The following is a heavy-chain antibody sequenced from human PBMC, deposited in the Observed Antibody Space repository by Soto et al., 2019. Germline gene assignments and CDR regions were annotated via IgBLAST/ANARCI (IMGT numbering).Heavy chain of an antibody. CDR2: INHSGST. Sequence: SETLSLTCAVYGGSFSGYYWSWIRQPPGKGLEWIGEINHSGSTDYNPSLKSRVTISVDTPKNQFSLKLSSVTAADTAVYYCARGYSRQIDYWGQGTLVTVSS. CDR1: GGSFSGYY. D-gene: IGHD2-21*01. V-gene: IGHV4-34*01. CDR3: ARGYSRQIDY. J-gene: IGHJ4*02.